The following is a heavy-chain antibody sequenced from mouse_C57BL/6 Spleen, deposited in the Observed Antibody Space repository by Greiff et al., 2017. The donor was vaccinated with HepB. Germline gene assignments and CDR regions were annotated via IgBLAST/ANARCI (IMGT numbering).Heavy chain of an antibody. CDR3: ARSTMDAMDY. CDR1: GFTFTDYY. D-gene: IGHD1-1*02. CDR2: IRNKANGYTT. J-gene: IGHJ4*01. Sequence: KLMESGGGLVQPGGSLSLSCAASGFTFTDYYMSWVRQPPGKALEWLGFIRNKANGYTTEYSASVKGRFTISRDNSQSSLYLQMNALRTEDSATYYCARSTMDAMDYWGQGTSVTVSS. V-gene: IGHV7-3*01.